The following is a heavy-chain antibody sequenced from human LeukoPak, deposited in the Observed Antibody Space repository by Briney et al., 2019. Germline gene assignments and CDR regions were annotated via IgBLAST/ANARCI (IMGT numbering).Heavy chain of an antibody. CDR2: IYHSGNT. CDR1: GDSINNYY. D-gene: IGHD3-22*01. V-gene: IGHV4-59*01. J-gene: IGHJ4*02. Sequence: SETLSLTCTVSGDSINNYYWSWIRQPPGKGLEWIGFIYHSGNTNSNPSLKSRVTLSADTSKSQFSLELTSVTAADTAVYFCARGGMSTYYDSGGYFSYWGQGILVTVSS. CDR3: ARGGMSTYYDSGGYFSY.